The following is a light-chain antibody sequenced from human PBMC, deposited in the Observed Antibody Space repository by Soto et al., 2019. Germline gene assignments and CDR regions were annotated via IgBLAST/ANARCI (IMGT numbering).Light chain of an antibody. CDR2: DAS. CDR1: QTISRY. Sequence: EIVLTQSPGTLSLSPGERATLSCRASQTISRYLAWYQQKPGQAPRLLIYDASNRATGIPARFSGSGSGTDFTLTISSLEPEDFAVYYCQQRSDWPLTFGGGTNVEIK. CDR3: QQRSDWPLT. V-gene: IGKV3-11*01. J-gene: IGKJ4*01.